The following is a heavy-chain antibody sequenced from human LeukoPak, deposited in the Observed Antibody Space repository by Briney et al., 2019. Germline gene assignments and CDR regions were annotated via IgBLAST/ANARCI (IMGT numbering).Heavy chain of an antibody. J-gene: IGHJ6*03. CDR1: GGSMRSSSYY. Sequence: PSETLSLTCAVSGGSMRSSSYYWGWTRQPPGKGLEWIGSIYYVGSTNYNPSLKSRVTISVDTSKNQFSLKLSSVTAADTAVYYCARGRSSMVRGYYYYYMDVWGKGTTVTISS. CDR3: ARGRSSMVRGYYYYYMDV. CDR2: IYYVGST. V-gene: IGHV4-39*07. D-gene: IGHD3-10*01.